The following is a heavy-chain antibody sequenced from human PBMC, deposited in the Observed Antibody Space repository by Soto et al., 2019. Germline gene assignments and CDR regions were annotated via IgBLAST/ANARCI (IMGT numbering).Heavy chain of an antibody. V-gene: IGHV3-30-3*01. Sequence: GGSLRLSCAASGFTFSSYAMSWVRQAPGKGLEWVAVISYDGSNKYYADSVKGRFTISRDNSKNTLYLQMNSLRAEDTAVYYCARVRREILWFGELLFGYFDYWGQGTLVTVSS. CDR2: ISYDGSNK. CDR1: GFTFSSYA. D-gene: IGHD3-10*01. CDR3: ARVRREILWFGELLFGYFDY. J-gene: IGHJ4*02.